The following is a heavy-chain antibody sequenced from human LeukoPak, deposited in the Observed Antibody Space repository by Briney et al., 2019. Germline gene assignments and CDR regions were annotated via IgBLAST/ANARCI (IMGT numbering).Heavy chain of an antibody. J-gene: IGHJ4*02. Sequence: GESLRLSCSASGFTFSSYPMHWLRQAPGKGLQYVSAISSNGVTTYYEDSVKGRFTISRDNSKNTLYLQMTSLRPEDTAVYYCVKEIAFYDYWGQGTLVTAS. CDR3: VKEIAFYDY. CDR2: ISSNGVTT. CDR1: GFTFSSYP. D-gene: IGHD2/OR15-2a*01. V-gene: IGHV3-64D*06.